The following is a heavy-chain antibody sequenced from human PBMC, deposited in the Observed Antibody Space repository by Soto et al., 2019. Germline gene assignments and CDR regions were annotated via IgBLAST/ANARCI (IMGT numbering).Heavy chain of an antibody. V-gene: IGHV1-69*13. D-gene: IGHD6-19*01. CDR1: GGTFSSYA. Sequence: GPSVKVSCKASGGTFSSYAISWVRQAPGQGLEWMGGIIPTFGTANYAQKFQGRVTITADESTSTAYMGLSSLRSEDTAVYYCARWGIAVAATREFDYWGQGTLVTVSS. J-gene: IGHJ4*02. CDR3: ARWGIAVAATREFDY. CDR2: IIPTFGTA.